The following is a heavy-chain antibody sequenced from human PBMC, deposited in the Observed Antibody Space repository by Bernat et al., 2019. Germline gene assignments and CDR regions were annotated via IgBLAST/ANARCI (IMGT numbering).Heavy chain of an antibody. J-gene: IGHJ4*02. CDR1: GFTFSSYA. V-gene: IGHV3-64D*06. CDR2: ISSNGGST. Sequence: EVQLVESGGGLVQPGGSLRLSCSASGFTFSSYAMHWVRQAPGKGLEYVSAISSNGGSTYYANSVKGRFTISRDKSKNTLYLQMSSLRAEDTDVYYCVKDSGIAAAYFDDWGQGTLVTVSS. CDR3: VKDSGIAAAYFDD. D-gene: IGHD6-13*01.